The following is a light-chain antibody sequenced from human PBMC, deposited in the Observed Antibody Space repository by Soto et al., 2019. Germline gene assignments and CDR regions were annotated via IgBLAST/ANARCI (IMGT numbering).Light chain of an antibody. Sequence: QSALTQPASVSGSPGQSITISCTGTTSDVGAYNYVSWYQQHPGNAPKLIIYEVSRRPSGVSSRFSAPKSGSTASLTISGLQGEDEADYYCSSYTAISTLDIVFGGGTKLTVL. CDR2: EVS. V-gene: IGLV2-14*01. CDR3: SSYTAISTLDIV. CDR1: TSDVGAYNY. J-gene: IGLJ2*01.